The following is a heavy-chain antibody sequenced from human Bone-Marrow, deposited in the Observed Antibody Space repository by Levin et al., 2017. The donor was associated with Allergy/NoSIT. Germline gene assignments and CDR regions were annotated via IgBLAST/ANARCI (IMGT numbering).Heavy chain of an antibody. CDR3: ARLLGYCSSTSCYTFDY. Sequence: GESLKISCAASGFTFSSYSMNWVRQAPGKGLEWVSYISSSSSTIYYADSVKGRFTISRDNAKNSLYLQMNSLRAEDTAVYYCARLLGYCSSTSCYTFDYWGQGTLVTVSS. V-gene: IGHV3-48*01. D-gene: IGHD2-2*01. J-gene: IGHJ4*02. CDR2: ISSSSSTI. CDR1: GFTFSSYS.